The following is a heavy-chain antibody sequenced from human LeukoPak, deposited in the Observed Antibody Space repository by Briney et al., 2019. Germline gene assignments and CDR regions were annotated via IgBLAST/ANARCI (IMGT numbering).Heavy chain of an antibody. D-gene: IGHD3-10*01. CDR1: GFAFSSSW. J-gene: IGHJ4*02. Sequence: GSLRLSCAASGFAFSSSWTSWVRQAPGKGLEWVANINEDATAKYYVDSVKGRFTISRDNAKNSLYLQMNGLRAEDTAVYYCAREDWFHFDYWGQGTLVTVSS. CDR2: INEDATAK. V-gene: IGHV3-7*03. CDR3: AREDWFHFDY.